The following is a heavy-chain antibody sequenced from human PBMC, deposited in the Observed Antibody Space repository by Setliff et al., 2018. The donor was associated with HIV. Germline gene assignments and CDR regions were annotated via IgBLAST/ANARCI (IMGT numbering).Heavy chain of an antibody. V-gene: IGHV4-39*01. J-gene: IGHJ6*02. CDR1: GVSLSSESYY. CDR3: ARKQQLRWAWMASSYYYALDV. CDR2: IYYNGKI. D-gene: IGHD6-13*01. Sequence: SETLSLTCTVSGVSLSSESYYWGWVRQPPGKGLEWVGSIYYNGKIFYNPSLRSRVTIFVDSSKSELSLRLKSVTAADTAVYYCARKQQLRWAWMASSYYYALDVWGPGTTVTVSS.